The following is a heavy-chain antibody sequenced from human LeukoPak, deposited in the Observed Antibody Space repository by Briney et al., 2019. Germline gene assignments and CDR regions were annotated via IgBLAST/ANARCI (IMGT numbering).Heavy chain of an antibody. CDR2: IYYTGST. V-gene: IGHV4-61*05. D-gene: IGHD1-26*01. Sequence: PSETLSLTCTVSGGSISSSSYYWGWVRQPPGKGLEWIGYIYYTGSTNYNPSLKSRVIISLDTSKNQFSLKLSSVTAADTAVYYCARTLSRWDPLDYWGQGTLVTVSS. CDR1: GGSISSSSYY. CDR3: ARTLSRWDPLDY. J-gene: IGHJ4*02.